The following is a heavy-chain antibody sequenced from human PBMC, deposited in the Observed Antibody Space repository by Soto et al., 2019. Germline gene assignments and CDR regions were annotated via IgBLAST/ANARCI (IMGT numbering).Heavy chain of an antibody. CDR2: ISGTGGST. J-gene: IGHJ4*02. CDR1: GFTFSTYP. D-gene: IGHD3-22*01. Sequence: EVQLLESGGGLVQPGGSLRLSGAASGFTFSTYPMNWVRQAPGKGLEWVSGISGTGGSTYHADSVTDRFTVSTDNFRHTLFLQMNSLRADDTAVYYFAKEGTLILAGHGGLGTLVTVSS. CDR3: AKEGTLILAGH. V-gene: IGHV3-23*01.